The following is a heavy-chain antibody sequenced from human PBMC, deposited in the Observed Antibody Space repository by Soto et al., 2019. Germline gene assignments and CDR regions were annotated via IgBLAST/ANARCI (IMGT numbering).Heavy chain of an antibody. CDR1: GFTFSSYA. J-gene: IGHJ4*02. CDR2: ISGSGGST. CDR3: ARDWYWTHDD. Sequence: GGSLRLSCAASGFTFSSYAMSWVRQAPGKGLEWVSAISGSGGSTYYADSVKGRFTISRDNSKNTLYLQMNSLTSDDTAVYYCARDWYWTHDDXGQGALVTVSS. V-gene: IGHV3-23*01. D-gene: IGHD2-8*02.